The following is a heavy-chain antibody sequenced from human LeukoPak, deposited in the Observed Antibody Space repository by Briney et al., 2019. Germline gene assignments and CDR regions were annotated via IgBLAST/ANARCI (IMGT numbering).Heavy chain of an antibody. Sequence: SETLSLTCTVSGGSISSGDYYWRWSRQPPGKGLEWIVYIYYSGSTYYNPSLKSRVTISVDTSKNQFSLKLSSVTAADTAVYYCARVNDILTGYYKSFDYWGQGTLVTVSS. CDR3: ARVNDILTGYYKSFDY. CDR1: GGSISSGDYY. CDR2: IYYSGST. D-gene: IGHD3-9*01. V-gene: IGHV4-30-4*01. J-gene: IGHJ4*02.